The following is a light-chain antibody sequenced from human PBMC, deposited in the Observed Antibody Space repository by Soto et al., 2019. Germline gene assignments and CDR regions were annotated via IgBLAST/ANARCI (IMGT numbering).Light chain of an antibody. V-gene: IGKV1-5*01. CDR1: QSIRSW. Sequence: DIQMTQFPSTLSASVGDRITITCRTSQSIRSWLAWYQQKPGKAPKLLIYDGSSLQSGVPSGFSGSGSGTEFTLTINSLQPDDFATYYCQQYSAYPYTSGQGTKVETK. CDR2: DGS. CDR3: QQYSAYPYT. J-gene: IGKJ2*01.